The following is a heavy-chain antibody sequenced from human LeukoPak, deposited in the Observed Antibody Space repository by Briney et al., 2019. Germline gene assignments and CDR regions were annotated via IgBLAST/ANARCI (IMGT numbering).Heavy chain of an antibody. CDR3: ARAPWGIFGVVVFDY. Sequence: PSETLSLTCTVSGGSISGYYWSWIRQPPGKGLEWIGYIYYSGSTNYNPSLKSRVTISVDTSKNQFSLKLSSVTAADTAVYYCARAPWGIFGVVVFDYWGQGTLVTVSS. CDR1: GGSISGYY. CDR2: IYYSGST. V-gene: IGHV4-59*01. J-gene: IGHJ4*02. D-gene: IGHD3-3*01.